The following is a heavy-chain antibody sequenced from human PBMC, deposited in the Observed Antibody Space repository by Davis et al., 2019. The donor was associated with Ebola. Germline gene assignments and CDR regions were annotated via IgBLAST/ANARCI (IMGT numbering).Heavy chain of an antibody. CDR1: GFTFSSYW. D-gene: IGHD3-10*01. CDR3: ARDRDRLLWFGETPGYGMDV. CDR2: IKEDGSQK. J-gene: IGHJ6*02. V-gene: IGHV3-7*01. Sequence: PGGSLRLSCTASGFTFSSYWMTWVRQAPGKGLEWVTNIKEDGSQKYYVDSVKGRFTISRDNAKNSLYLQMNSLRAEDTAVYYCARDRDRLLWFGETPGYGMDVWGQGTTVTVSS.